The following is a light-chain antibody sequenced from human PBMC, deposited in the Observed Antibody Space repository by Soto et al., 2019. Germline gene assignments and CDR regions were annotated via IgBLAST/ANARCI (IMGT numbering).Light chain of an antibody. J-gene: IGKJ1*01. Sequence: EILFTQCPAPLSLSPGERATLSCRANQSISNNLAWYQQKPGKAPRLLIYGATSRASGIPARFSGSGSGTDFTLTISSLQSEDFAVYYCQKNNSRSGTFGQGTKV. CDR1: QSISNN. V-gene: IGKV3-15*01. CDR2: GAT. CDR3: QKNNSRSGT.